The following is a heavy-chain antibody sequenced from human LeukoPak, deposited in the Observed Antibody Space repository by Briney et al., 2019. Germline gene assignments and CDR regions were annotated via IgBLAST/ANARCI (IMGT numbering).Heavy chain of an antibody. Sequence: GASVKVSCKASGYTFTGYYTHWVRQAPGQGLEWMGWINPNSGGTNYAQKLQGRVTMTTDTSTSTAYMELRSLRSDDTAVYYCARAGSWVLNYYYYYMDVWGQGTLVTVSS. CDR1: GYTFTGYY. D-gene: IGHD6-13*01. CDR2: INPNSGGT. J-gene: IGHJ6*03. V-gene: IGHV1-2*02. CDR3: ARAGSWVLNYYYYYMDV.